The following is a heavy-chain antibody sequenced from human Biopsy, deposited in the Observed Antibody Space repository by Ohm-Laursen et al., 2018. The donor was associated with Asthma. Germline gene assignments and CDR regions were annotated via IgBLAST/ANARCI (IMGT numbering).Heavy chain of an antibody. Sequence: SLRLSCAASGFSFSSYGMHWVRQTPGKGLEWVAVISFDGTNKYYADSVKGRFTISRDNSKNTLDLQMNSLSAEDSAVYYCARVDGVVEPATRMGGMDVWGQGSTFTVSS. V-gene: IGHV3-30*03. D-gene: IGHD2-15*01. CDR2: ISFDGTNK. J-gene: IGHJ6*02. CDR1: GFSFSSYG. CDR3: ARVDGVVEPATRMGGMDV.